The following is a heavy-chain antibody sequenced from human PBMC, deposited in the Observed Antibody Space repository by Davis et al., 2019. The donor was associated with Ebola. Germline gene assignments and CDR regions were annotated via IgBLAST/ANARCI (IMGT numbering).Heavy chain of an antibody. CDR2: IRYDGNDK. CDR1: GLTFRSYD. J-gene: IGHJ4*02. D-gene: IGHD6-19*01. V-gene: IGHV3-30*02. CDR3: AKDFSSGWYNFDS. Sequence: GGSLRLSCAGSGLTFRSYDMHWVRQAPGKGLEWVAFIRYDGNDKNYADSVKGRFTISRDNSKNTLYLQMNSLRAEDTAVYYCAKDFSSGWYNFDSWGQGTLVTVSS.